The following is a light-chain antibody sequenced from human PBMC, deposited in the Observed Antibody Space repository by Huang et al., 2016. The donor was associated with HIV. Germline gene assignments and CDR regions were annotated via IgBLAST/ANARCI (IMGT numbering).Light chain of an antibody. J-gene: IGKJ2*01. CDR1: QSISSNY. V-gene: IGKV3-20*01. CDR2: GAS. CDR3: QQYVSSLPYT. Sequence: ETVLTQSPGTLSLSPGERATLSCRASQSISSNYLAWYQQKPGQAPRLLIYGASTRATGIPDRFSGSWSGSGTDFTLTISSLEPEDFAVYYCQQYVSSLPYTFGQGTKLEIK.